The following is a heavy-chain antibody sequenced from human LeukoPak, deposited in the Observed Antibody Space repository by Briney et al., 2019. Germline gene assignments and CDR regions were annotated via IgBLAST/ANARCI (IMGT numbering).Heavy chain of an antibody. J-gene: IGHJ3*02. CDR1: GGSISSYF. V-gene: IGHV4-59*05. CDR3: ARHFGYSYGRDAFDI. D-gene: IGHD5-18*01. Sequence: SETLSLTCTVSGGSISSYFWSWIRQPPGKGLEWIGSIYYSGSTYYNPSLKSRVTISVDTSKNQFSLKPSSVTAADTAVYYCARHFGYSYGRDAFDIWGQGTMVTVSS. CDR2: IYYSGST.